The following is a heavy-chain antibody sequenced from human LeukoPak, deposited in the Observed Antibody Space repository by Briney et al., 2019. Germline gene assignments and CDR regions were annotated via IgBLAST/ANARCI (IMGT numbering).Heavy chain of an antibody. J-gene: IGHJ6*02. Sequence: GESLKISCKGSGYSFTSYWIGWVRQMPGKGLEWMGIIYPGDPDTRYSPSFQGQVTISADKPISTAYLQWSSLKAPDTAMYYCARDYGDYYYGMDVWGQGTTVTVSS. CDR1: GYSFTSYW. D-gene: IGHD4-17*01. CDR2: IYPGDPDT. V-gene: IGHV5-51*01. CDR3: ARDYGDYYYGMDV.